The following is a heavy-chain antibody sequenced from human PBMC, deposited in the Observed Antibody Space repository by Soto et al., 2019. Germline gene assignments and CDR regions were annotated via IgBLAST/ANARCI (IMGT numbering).Heavy chain of an antibody. J-gene: IGHJ4*02. V-gene: IGHV3-21*01. Sequence: GGSLRLSCAASGFTFSSYSMNWVRQAPGKGLEWVSSISSDNTYIYYVDSVRGRFTISRNNAKNSLYLQMNSLRAEDTAVYYCATTTGDYWGQGTLVTVSS. CDR1: GFTFSSYS. D-gene: IGHD5-12*01. CDR3: ATTTGDY. CDR2: ISSDNTYI.